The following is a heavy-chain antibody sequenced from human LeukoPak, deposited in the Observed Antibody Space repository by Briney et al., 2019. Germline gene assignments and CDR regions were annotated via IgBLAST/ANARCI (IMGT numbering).Heavy chain of an antibody. CDR1: GFTFSSYA. J-gene: IGHJ4*02. D-gene: IGHD6-13*01. CDR3: VKDRGYSSSWALFDY. V-gene: IGHV3-23*01. CDR2: ISGSGGST. Sequence: PGGSLRLSCAASGFTFSSYAMSWVRQAPGKGLEWVSAISGSGGSTYYADSVKGRFTISRDNSKNTLYLQMNSLRAEDTAVYYCVKDRGYSSSWALFDYWGQGTLVTVSS.